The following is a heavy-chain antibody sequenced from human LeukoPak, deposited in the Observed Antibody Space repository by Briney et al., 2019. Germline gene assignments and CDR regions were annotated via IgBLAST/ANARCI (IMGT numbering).Heavy chain of an antibody. CDR3: ARGPYDSSGYYYPFDY. CDR2: INPSGGST. V-gene: IGHV1-46*01. Sequence: ASVTVSFKASGYTFTNYYMHWVRQAPGQGLEGMGIINPSGGSTSYAQKFQGRVTMTMDMSTSTVYMELSSLSSEDTAVYYCARGPYDSSGYYYPFDYWGQGTLVTVSS. CDR1: GYTFTNYY. D-gene: IGHD3-22*01. J-gene: IGHJ4*02.